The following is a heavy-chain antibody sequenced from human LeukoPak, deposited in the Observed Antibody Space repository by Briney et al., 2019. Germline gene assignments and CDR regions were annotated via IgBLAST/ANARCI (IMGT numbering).Heavy chain of an antibody. CDR2: IYTSGST. D-gene: IGHD4-23*01. V-gene: IGHV4-4*09. CDR1: GGSISSYY. CDR3: ARDYGGNGLFDY. J-gene: IGHJ4*02. Sequence: SETLSLTCTVSGGSISSYYWSWIRQPPGKGLEWIGYIYTSGSTNYNPSLKSRVTISVDTSKNQFSLKLSSETAADTAVYYCARDYGGNGLFDYWGQGTLVTVSS.